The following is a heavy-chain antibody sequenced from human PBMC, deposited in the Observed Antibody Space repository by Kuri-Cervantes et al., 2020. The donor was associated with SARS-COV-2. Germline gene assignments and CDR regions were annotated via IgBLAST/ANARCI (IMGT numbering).Heavy chain of an antibody. D-gene: IGHD3-3*01. CDR3: ARVLQGAIGVAWNTMGHLGNWFDP. J-gene: IGHJ5*02. CDR2: ISYDGGNK. V-gene: IGHV3-30*14. CDR1: GFTFSSYA. Sequence: GGSLRLSCAASGFTFSSYAMHWVRQAPGKGLEWVAVISYDGGNKYYADSVKGRFTISRDTAKNTVYLQMNSLRAEDTAVYHCARVLQGAIGVAWNTMGHLGNWFDPWGQGTLVTVSS.